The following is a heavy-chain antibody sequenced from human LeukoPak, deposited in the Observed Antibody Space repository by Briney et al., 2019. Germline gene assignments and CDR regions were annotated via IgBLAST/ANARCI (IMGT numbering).Heavy chain of an antibody. CDR3: ASDTTYYYDSSGYY. CDR1: GGSFSGYY. J-gene: IGHJ4*02. D-gene: IGHD3-22*01. CDR2: INHSGST. V-gene: IGHV4-34*01. Sequence: PSETLSLTCAVYGGSFSGYYWSWIRQPPGKGLEWIGEINHSGSTNYNPSLKSRVTISVDTSKNQFSLKLSAVTATDTAVYYCASDTTYYYDSSGYYWGQGTLVTVSS.